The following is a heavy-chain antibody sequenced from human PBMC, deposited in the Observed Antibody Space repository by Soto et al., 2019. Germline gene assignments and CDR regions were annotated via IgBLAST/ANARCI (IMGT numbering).Heavy chain of an antibody. CDR2: INPNGGST. CDR1: GYTLTDYY. J-gene: IGHJ6*03. D-gene: IGHD2-15*01. Sequence: ASVKVSCKASGYTLTDYYIHWVRQAPGQGLEWMGWINPNGGSTTYAQKFQGRVTVTTDTAINTAYVELRRLTSDDTAVYYCARNRGGSWNMDVWGKGTTVTVSS. V-gene: IGHV1-2*02. CDR3: ARNRGGSWNMDV.